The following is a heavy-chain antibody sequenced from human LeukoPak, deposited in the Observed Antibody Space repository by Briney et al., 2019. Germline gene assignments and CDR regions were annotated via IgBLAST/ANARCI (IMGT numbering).Heavy chain of an antibody. V-gene: IGHV4-59*01. Sequence: SETLSLTCTVSGGSISGYYWSWIRQPPGKGLEWIGYIYYSGITNYNPSLKSRVTISVDTSKNQFSLKLSSVTAADTAVYYCASLNYYDRVFDYWGQGTLVTVSS. CDR3: ASLNYYDRVFDY. J-gene: IGHJ4*02. CDR1: GGSISGYY. CDR2: IYYSGIT. D-gene: IGHD3-22*01.